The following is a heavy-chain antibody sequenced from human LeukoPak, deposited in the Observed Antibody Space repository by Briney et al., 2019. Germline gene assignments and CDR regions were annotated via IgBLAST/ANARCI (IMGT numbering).Heavy chain of an antibody. J-gene: IGHJ3*02. CDR1: GYTFTSYG. Sequence: ASVKASCKTSGYTFTSYGINWVRQAPGQGLEWMGRISAHNGNANYAQKFQGRVTMTTDTLATTAYMELSRLRSDDTAVYYCARGNSSSWYTDAFDIWGQGTMVTVSS. CDR2: ISAHNGNA. D-gene: IGHD6-13*01. CDR3: ARGNSSSWYTDAFDI. V-gene: IGHV1-18*01.